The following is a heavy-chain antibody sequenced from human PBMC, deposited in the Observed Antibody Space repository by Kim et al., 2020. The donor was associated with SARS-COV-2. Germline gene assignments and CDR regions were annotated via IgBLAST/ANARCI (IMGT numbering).Heavy chain of an antibody. D-gene: IGHD3-3*02. CDR2: VWYDGSHQ. J-gene: IGHJ4*02. CDR3: ARDSSRIFGGGPLDY. V-gene: IGHV3-33*08. CDR1: GFTFTNHG. Sequence: GGSLRLSCAASGFTFTNHGMHWVRQAAGKGLEWVAVVWYDGSHQYYADSVKGRFTISRDNSNNTVYLQIKSLRAEDTAVYYCARDSSRIFGGGPLDYWGQGTLVTVSS.